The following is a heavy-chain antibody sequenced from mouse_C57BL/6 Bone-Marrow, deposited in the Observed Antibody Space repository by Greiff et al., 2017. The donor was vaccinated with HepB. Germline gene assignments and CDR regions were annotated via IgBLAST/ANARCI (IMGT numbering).Heavy chain of an antibody. V-gene: IGHV5-16*01. CDR3: GRDGPCWYFDV. CDR1: GFTFSDYY. J-gene: IGHJ1*03. Sequence: EVHLVESEGGLVQPGSSMKLSCTASGFTFSDYYMAWVRQVPETGLEWVANINYDGSSTYYLDSLKSRFIISRDNAKNILDLQMRSLKAEDTATDYWGRDGPCWYFDVWGTGTTVTVAA. CDR2: INYDGSST.